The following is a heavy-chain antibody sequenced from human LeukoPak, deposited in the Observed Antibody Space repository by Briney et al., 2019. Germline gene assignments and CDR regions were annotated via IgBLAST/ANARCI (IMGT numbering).Heavy chain of an antibody. V-gene: IGHV3-30*02. CDR2: IRYDGSNK. CDR3: AKLRAAAGTLVDFDY. D-gene: IGHD6-13*01. CDR1: GFTFSSYG. Sequence: HPGGSLRLSCAASGFTFSSYGMHWVRQAPGKGLEWVAFIRYDGSNKYYADSVKGRFTISRDNSKNTLYLQMNSLRAEDTAVYYCAKLRAAAGTLVDFDYWGQGTLVTVSS. J-gene: IGHJ4*02.